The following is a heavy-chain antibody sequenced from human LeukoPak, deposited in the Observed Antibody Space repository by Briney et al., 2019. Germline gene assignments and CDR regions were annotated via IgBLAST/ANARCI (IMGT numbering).Heavy chain of an antibody. Sequence: PSETLSLTCAVYGVPFSGYYWSWLRQPPGKGREWMGYIYYSGSTNYNPSLKSRVTISVDTSKNQFSLKLSSVTAADTAVYYCARDYGYSFFDYWGQGILVTVSS. CDR1: GVPFSGYY. J-gene: IGHJ4*02. V-gene: IGHV4-59*01. CDR2: IYYSGST. CDR3: ARDYGYSFFDY. D-gene: IGHD3-22*01.